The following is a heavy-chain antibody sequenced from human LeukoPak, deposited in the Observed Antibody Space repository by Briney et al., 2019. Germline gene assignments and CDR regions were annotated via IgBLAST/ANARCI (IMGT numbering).Heavy chain of an antibody. CDR3: ARQPALVVVAAPFDY. Sequence: SETLSLTCAVSGYSISSGYYWGWIRQPPGQGLEWIGSIYHSGSTYYNPSLKSRVTISVDTSKNQFSLKLSSVTAADTAVYYCARQPALVVVAAPFDYWGQGTLVTVSS. CDR1: GYSISSGYY. J-gene: IGHJ4*02. V-gene: IGHV4-38-2*01. CDR2: IYHSGST. D-gene: IGHD2-15*01.